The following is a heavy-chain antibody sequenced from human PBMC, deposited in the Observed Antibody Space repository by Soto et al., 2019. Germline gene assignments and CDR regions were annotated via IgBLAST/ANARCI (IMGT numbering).Heavy chain of an antibody. Sequence: QLQLQESGPGLVKPSETLSLSCTVSGGSVSSSNWYWSWIRQPPGKGLEWIGSISNCRSTSYKPSLKSRLTVSVDTSKNHFSLTLNSVTAADTAVYYCARLGTYDGMDVWGQGTTVTVSS. CDR1: GGSVSSSNWY. CDR3: ARLGTYDGMDV. CDR2: ISNCRST. V-gene: IGHV4-39*02. D-gene: IGHD1-1*01. J-gene: IGHJ6*02.